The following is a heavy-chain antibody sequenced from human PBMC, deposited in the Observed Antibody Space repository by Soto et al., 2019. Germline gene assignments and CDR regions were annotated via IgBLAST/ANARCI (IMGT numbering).Heavy chain of an antibody. Sequence: EVKLLESGGGLAQPGGSLRLSCVGSGFTFDSYAISWVRQAPGERLQWIAAISGSADGTDYAHSVRGRFTISRDNAKKTVHLQMDSLRVEATAVYFCAKGTVGGYSFWSGYYSDGLDVWGQGTLVTVS. CDR3: AKGTVGGYSFWSGYYSDGLDV. D-gene: IGHD3-3*01. V-gene: IGHV3-23*01. J-gene: IGHJ3*01. CDR2: ISGSADGT. CDR1: GFTFDSYA.